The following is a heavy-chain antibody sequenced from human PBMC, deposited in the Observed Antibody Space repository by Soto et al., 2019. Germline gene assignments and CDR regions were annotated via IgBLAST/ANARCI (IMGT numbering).Heavy chain of an antibody. Sequence: EVQLLESGGGLVQPGGSLRLSCAASGFTFSSYAMSWVRQAPGKGLEGVSAISGSGGSTYYADSVKGRYTISRDNSKNTLYLQMNSLRAEDTAGYSCAYSSTPFDYWGPGTLVTVSS. V-gene: IGHV3-23*01. CDR2: ISGSGGST. CDR1: GFTFSSYA. CDR3: AYSSTPFDY. D-gene: IGHD6-13*01. J-gene: IGHJ4*02.